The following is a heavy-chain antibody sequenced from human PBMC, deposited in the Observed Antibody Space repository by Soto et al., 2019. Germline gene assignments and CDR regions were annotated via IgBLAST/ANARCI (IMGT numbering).Heavy chain of an antibody. J-gene: IGHJ4*02. CDR2: INHSGST. D-gene: IGHD6-13*01. CDR3: ARGGLIAAAGHFDY. V-gene: IGHV4-34*01. CDR1: GGSFSGYY. Sequence: SETLSLTCAVYGGSFSGYYWSWIRQPPGKGLEWIGEINHSGSTNYNPSLKSRVTISVGTSKNQFSLKLSSVTAADTAVYYCARGGLIAAAGHFDYWGQGTLVTVSS.